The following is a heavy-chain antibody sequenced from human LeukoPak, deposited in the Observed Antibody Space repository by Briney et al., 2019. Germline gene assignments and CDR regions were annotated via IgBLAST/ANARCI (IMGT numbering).Heavy chain of an antibody. CDR3: TTVPYRSYYGSGSYYIDY. Sequence: GGSLRLSCAASGFTFSNAWMSWVRQAPGKGLEWVGRIKSKTDGGTTDYAAPVKGRFTISRDDSKNTLYLQMNSLKTEGTAVYYCTTVPYRSYYGSGSYYIDYWGQGTLVTVSS. V-gene: IGHV3-15*01. D-gene: IGHD3-10*01. CDR2: IKSKTDGGTT. CDR1: GFTFSNAW. J-gene: IGHJ4*02.